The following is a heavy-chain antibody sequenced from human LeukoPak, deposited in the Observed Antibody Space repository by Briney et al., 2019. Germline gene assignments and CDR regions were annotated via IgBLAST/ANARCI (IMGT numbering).Heavy chain of an antibody. V-gene: IGHV4-4*02. J-gene: IGHJ2*01. D-gene: IGHD6-13*01. Sequence: SGTLSLTCAVSGGSVSSSHWWSWVRQPPGKGLEWIGEIYHSGSTNLSPSLRSRVTISVDESKNQLSLRLSSVTAADTAVYYCTSIAAAGVYFDLWGRGTLVTVSS. CDR3: TSIAAAGVYFDL. CDR1: GGSVSSSHW. CDR2: IYHSGST.